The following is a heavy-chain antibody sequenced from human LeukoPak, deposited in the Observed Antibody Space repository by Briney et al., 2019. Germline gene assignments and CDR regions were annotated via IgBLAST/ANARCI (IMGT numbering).Heavy chain of an antibody. CDR1: GFTFSSYA. Sequence: GSLRLSCAASGFTFSSYAMSWVRQAPGKGLEWVSAISGSGGSTYYADSVKGRFTISRDNSKNTLYLQMNSLRAEDTAVYYCARDLLGSGSYFDYWGQGTLVTVSS. CDR3: ARDLLGSGSYFDY. J-gene: IGHJ4*02. D-gene: IGHD3-22*01. V-gene: IGHV3-23*01. CDR2: ISGSGGST.